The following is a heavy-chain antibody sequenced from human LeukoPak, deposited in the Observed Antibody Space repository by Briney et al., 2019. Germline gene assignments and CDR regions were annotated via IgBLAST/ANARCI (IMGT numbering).Heavy chain of an antibody. V-gene: IGHV3-30*02. CDR3: AKALGYCSGGSCPSDC. D-gene: IGHD2-15*01. Sequence: GGSLRLSCAASRFTFSSYGMHWVRQAPGKGLEWVAFIRYDGSNKYYADSVKGRFTISRDNSKNTLYLQMNSLRAEDTAVYYCAKALGYCSGGSCPSDCWGQGTLVTVSS. CDR2: IRYDGSNK. CDR1: RFTFSSYG. J-gene: IGHJ4*02.